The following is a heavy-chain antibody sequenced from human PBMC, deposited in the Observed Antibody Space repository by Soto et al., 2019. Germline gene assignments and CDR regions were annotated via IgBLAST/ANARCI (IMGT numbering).Heavy chain of an antibody. CDR1: GYTFSSIG. CDR2: ISPYKGNT. V-gene: IGHV1-18*01. CDR3: ARDLDGSGSYYTNY. D-gene: IGHD3-10*01. J-gene: IGHJ4*02. Sequence: QVHLVQSGAEVKQPGASVTVSCKSSGYTFSSIGISWVRQAPGQGLEWMGWISPYKGNTYYAQRLQGRVTMTTDTSTSTAYMELRSLRSDDTAVYFCARDLDGSGSYYTNYWGQGTLVTVSS.